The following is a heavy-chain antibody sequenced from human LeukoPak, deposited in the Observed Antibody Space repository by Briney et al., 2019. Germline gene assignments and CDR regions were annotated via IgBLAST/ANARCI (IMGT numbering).Heavy chain of an antibody. J-gene: IGHJ6*02. CDR3: ARDLRGGADYGMDV. CDR2: IYYSGST. V-gene: IGHV4-59*01. D-gene: IGHD1-26*01. CDR1: GGSISSYY. Sequence: SESLSLTCTASGGSISSYYRSWIRQPPGKGLEWIGYIYYSGSTNYNPSLKSRVTISVDTSKNQFSLKLSSVTAADTAVYYCARDLRGGADYGMDVWGQGTTVTVSS.